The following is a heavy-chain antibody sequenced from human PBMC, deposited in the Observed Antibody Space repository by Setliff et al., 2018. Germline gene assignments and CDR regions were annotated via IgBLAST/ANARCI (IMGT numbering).Heavy chain of an antibody. CDR1: GYTLSRYY. D-gene: IGHD6-13*01. J-gene: IGHJ4*02. V-gene: IGHV1-46*01. CDR2: INPGGGSA. CDR3: ARAGLAATGRKGILEY. Sequence: GASVKVSCKASGYTLSRYYMHWVRQAPGQGPEWMGIINPGGGSASVVEKFQGRVTMTSDTSTSTVYMDLSSLKSEDTAVYYCARAGLAATGRKGILEYWGQGSLVTVSS.